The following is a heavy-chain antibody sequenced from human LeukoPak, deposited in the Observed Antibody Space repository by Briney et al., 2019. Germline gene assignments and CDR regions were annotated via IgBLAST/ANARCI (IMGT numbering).Heavy chain of an antibody. Sequence: KSSETLSLTCTVSGGSISSYYWSWIRQPPGKGLEWIGYIYYSGSTNYNPSLKSRVTISVDTSKNQFPLKLSSVTAADTAVYYCARHPVVVTAAYYFDYWGQGTLVAVSS. CDR3: ARHPVVVTAAYYFDY. D-gene: IGHD2-21*02. CDR2: IYYSGST. CDR1: GGSISSYY. V-gene: IGHV4-59*08. J-gene: IGHJ4*02.